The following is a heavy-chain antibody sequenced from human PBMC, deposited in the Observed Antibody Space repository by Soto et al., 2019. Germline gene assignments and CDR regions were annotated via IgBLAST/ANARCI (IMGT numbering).Heavy chain of an antibody. Sequence: EVQLVQSGAEVKKPGESLRISCKDSGYSFTTYWISWVRQMPGKGLEWMGRIDPSDSYTSYSPSFQGHVTISVDKSISTAYQQWSRLKASDTASYYCARPLLYGGHPYWYFELWGRGTLVTVSS. J-gene: IGHJ2*01. V-gene: IGHV5-10-1*01. D-gene: IGHD4-17*01. CDR3: ARPLLYGGHPYWYFEL. CDR2: IDPSDSYT. CDR1: GYSFTTYW.